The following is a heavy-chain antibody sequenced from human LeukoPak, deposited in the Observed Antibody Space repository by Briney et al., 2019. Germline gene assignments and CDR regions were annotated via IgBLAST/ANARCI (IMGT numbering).Heavy chain of an antibody. CDR1: GGSIRSSYYY. Sequence: SETLSLTCTVSGGSIRSSYYYWGWIRQPPGKGLEWIGSIYDSGSTYYNPSLKSRVTISVDTSKNQFSLKLNSVTAADTAVYYCARAPSFYYGSGSPLDYWGQGTLVTVSS. CDR3: ARAPSFYYGSGSPLDY. V-gene: IGHV4-39*01. D-gene: IGHD3-10*01. J-gene: IGHJ4*02. CDR2: IYDSGST.